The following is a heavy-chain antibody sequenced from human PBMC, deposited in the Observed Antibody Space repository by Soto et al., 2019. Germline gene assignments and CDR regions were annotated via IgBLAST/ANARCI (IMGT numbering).Heavy chain of an antibody. V-gene: IGHV1-69*04. Sequence: KVSCKASGGTFSSYAIHWVRQAPGQGLEWLGKIIPSYDRTNYAQKFQGRVTVTADTYTTTAYMELSSLRSDDTAVYYCARDPSNDYGGDTFDYWGQGTLVTVSS. CDR1: GGTFSSYA. CDR2: IIPSYDRT. D-gene: IGHD4-17*01. J-gene: IGHJ4*02. CDR3: ARDPSNDYGGDTFDY.